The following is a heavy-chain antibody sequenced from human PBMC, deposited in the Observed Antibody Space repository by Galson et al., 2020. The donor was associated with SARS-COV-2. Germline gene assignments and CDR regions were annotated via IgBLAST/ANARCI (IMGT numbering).Heavy chain of an antibody. CDR3: ARDKYDANEIDD. D-gene: IGHD2-8*01. CDR1: GGSISSSRYY. J-gene: IGHJ4*02. V-gene: IGHV4-39*07. Sequence: SETLSLTCTVSGGSISSSRYYWGWIRQPHGQGLEWIGSIYYSARNYYTPSLQSRVTISVDTSKNPCSLKLSYVTAADTAVYSCARDKYDANEIDDWGQGTLVTVSS. CDR2: IYYSARN.